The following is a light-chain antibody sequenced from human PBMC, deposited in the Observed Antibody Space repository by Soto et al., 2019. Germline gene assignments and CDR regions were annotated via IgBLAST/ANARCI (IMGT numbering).Light chain of an antibody. V-gene: IGKV3-20*01. CDR1: QSVSSNN. CDR2: GAS. J-gene: IGKJ5*01. Sequence: EIVLTQSPGTLSLSPGERGTLSCRASQSVSSNNLAWYQQKPGQAPRLLIYGASSRATGIPDRFSGSGSGTDFTLTISRLEPEEFVVYYCQQYGSSPLITFGQGTRLEIK. CDR3: QQYGSSPLIT.